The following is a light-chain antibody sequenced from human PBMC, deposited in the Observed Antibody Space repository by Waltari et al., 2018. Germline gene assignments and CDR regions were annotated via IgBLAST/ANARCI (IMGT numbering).Light chain of an antibody. J-gene: IGKJ4*01. CDR2: TAS. CDR1: QNIGSY. Sequence: DIQMTQSPSSLSASVGDRVTITCRANQNIGSYLNWFQQTPGKAPKFVIYTASSLQSGVPSRFSGSGSGTDFTLTISSLQPEDFATYYCQQSDIAPLTFGGGTKIEIK. CDR3: QQSDIAPLT. V-gene: IGKV1-39*01.